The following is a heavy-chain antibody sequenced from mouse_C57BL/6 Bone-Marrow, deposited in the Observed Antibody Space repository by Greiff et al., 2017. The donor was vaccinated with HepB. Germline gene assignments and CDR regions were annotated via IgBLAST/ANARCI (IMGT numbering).Heavy chain of an antibody. CDR2: IYPRSGNT. D-gene: IGHD1-1*01. CDR1: GYTFTSYG. CDR3: ARFTTVVEDAMDY. J-gene: IGHJ4*01. V-gene: IGHV1-81*01. Sequence: VQLQQPGAELVKPGASVKLSCKASGYTFTSYGISWVKQRTGQGLEWIGEIYPRSGNTYYNEKFKGKATLTADKSSSTAYMELRSLTSEDSAVYFCARFTTVVEDAMDYWGQGTSVTVSS.